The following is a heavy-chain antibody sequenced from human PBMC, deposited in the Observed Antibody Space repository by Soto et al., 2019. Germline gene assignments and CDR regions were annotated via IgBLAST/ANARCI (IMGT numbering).Heavy chain of an antibody. J-gene: IGHJ6*02. CDR2: IYYSGST. D-gene: IGHD3-10*01. Sequence: QVQLQESGPGLVKPSQTLSLTCTVSGGSISSGGYYWSWIRQHPGKGLEWIGYIYYSGSTYYNPXXKSRVTISVDXXKXQXXRKLSSVTAADTAVYYCASYKLQGSGIGYYYGMDVWGQGTTVTVSS. V-gene: IGHV4-31*03. CDR3: ASYKLQGSGIGYYYGMDV. CDR1: GGSISSGGYY.